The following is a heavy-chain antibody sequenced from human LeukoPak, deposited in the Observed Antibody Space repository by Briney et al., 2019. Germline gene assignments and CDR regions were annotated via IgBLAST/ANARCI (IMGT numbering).Heavy chain of an antibody. J-gene: IGHJ6*02. V-gene: IGHV1-18*01. CDR3: ARDMMRSDFGSEYDILSSGYYGMDV. D-gene: IGHD3-9*01. CDR2: ISAYNGNT. Sequence: ASVKVSCKASGYTFTSYGISWVRQAPGQGLEWMGWISAYNGNTNYAQKLQGRFTMTTDTSTSTAYMELRSLRSDDTAVYYCARDMMRSDFGSEYDILSSGYYGMDVWGQGTTVTVSS. CDR1: GYTFTSYG.